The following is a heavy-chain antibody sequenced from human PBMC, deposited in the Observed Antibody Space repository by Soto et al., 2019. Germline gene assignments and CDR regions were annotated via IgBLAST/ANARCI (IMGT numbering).Heavy chain of an antibody. CDR1: GYSISSGYY. V-gene: IGHV4-38-2*02. Sequence: SETLSLTCAVSGYSISSGYYWGWIRQPPGKGLEWIGSIYNSGSTYYNPSLKSRVIISVDTSKNQFSLKLSSVTAADTAVYYCARDRVRRSFYYYYGMDVWGQGTTVTVSS. J-gene: IGHJ6*02. CDR2: IYNSGST. CDR3: ARDRVRRSFYYYYGMDV.